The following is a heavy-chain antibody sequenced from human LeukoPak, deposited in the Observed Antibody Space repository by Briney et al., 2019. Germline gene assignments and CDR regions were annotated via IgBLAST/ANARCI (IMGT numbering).Heavy chain of an antibody. J-gene: IGHJ2*01. CDR1: GFTFSSYS. D-gene: IGHD6-25*01. V-gene: IGHV3-21*01. CDR2: ISSSSSYI. CDR3: ARDGLAAATLHWCFDL. Sequence: PGGSLRLSCAASGFTFSSYSINWVRQAPGKGLEWVSSISSSSSYIYYADSVRGRFTISRDNAKNSLCLQMNSLRAEDTAVYYCARDGLAAATLHWCFDLWGRGTLVTVSS.